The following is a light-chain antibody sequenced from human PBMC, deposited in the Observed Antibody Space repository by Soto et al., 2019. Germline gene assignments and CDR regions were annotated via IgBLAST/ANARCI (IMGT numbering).Light chain of an antibody. J-gene: IGLJ1*01. Sequence: QSALTQPASVSGSPGQSITISCTGTSSDVGAYNFVSWHQQHPGKAPKLMIYNVYDRPSGISYRFSGSKSGNTASLTISGLQAEDEADYYCSSFTSSSLYVFGTGTKLTVL. CDR2: NVY. CDR1: SSDVGAYNF. V-gene: IGLV2-14*03. CDR3: SSFTSSSLYV.